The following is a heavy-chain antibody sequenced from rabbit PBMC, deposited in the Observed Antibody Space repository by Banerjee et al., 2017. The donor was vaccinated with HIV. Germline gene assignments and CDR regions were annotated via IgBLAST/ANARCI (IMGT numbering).Heavy chain of an antibody. CDR3: ARDGDTLVKPYYFDL. J-gene: IGHJ4*01. V-gene: IGHV1S40*01. CDR2: IDAGSSGST. D-gene: IGHD2-1*01. CDR1: GFSFSSGYC. Sequence: QSLEESGGDLVKPGASLTLTCTASGFSFSSGYCMCWVRQAPGKGLEWIACIDAGSSGSTYYASWAKGRFTISKTSSTTVTLQMTSLTVADTATYFCARDGDTLVKPYYFDLWGPGTLVTVS.